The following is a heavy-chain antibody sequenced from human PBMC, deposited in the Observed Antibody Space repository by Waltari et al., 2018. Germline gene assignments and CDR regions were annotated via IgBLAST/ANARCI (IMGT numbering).Heavy chain of an antibody. J-gene: IGHJ4*02. CDR1: GGSISSGGYS. Sequence: QLQLQESGSGLVKPSQTLSLTCAVSGGSISSGGYSWSWIRQPPGKGLEWIGYIYHSGGTYYNPSLKSRVTISVDRSKNQFSLKLSSVTAADTAVYYCARGAPHYDILTGYQFDYWGQGTLVTVSS. CDR2: IYHSGGT. V-gene: IGHV4-30-2*01. D-gene: IGHD3-9*01. CDR3: ARGAPHYDILTGYQFDY.